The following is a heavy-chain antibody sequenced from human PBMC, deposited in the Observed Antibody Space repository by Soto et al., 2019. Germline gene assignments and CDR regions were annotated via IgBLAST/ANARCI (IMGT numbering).Heavy chain of an antibody. Sequence: PSETLSLTCTVSGGSISGYYWSWIRQPPGKGLEWIGYIYYSGSTNNNPSLKSRVTISVDTSKNQFSLKVTSVTAADTAVYYCARAQPTMVRGVIKGFHSDYWGQGTLVTVSS. V-gene: IGHV4-59*01. CDR3: ARAQPTMVRGVIKGFHSDY. J-gene: IGHJ4*02. CDR2: IYYSGST. CDR1: GGSISGYY. D-gene: IGHD3-10*01.